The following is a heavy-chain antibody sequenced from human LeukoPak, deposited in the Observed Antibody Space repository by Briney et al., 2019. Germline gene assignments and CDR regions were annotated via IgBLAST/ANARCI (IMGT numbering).Heavy chain of an antibody. Sequence: ASVKVSCKASGYTFTSYCMHWVRQAPGQGLEWMGIINPSGGSTSYAQKFQGRVTMTRDVSTSTVYMELSSLRSEDTAVYYCAVPAQTKHSSSLNYWGQGTLVTVSS. V-gene: IGHV1-46*01. D-gene: IGHD6-6*01. J-gene: IGHJ4*02. CDR3: AVPAQTKHSSSLNY. CDR2: INPSGGST. CDR1: GYTFTSYC.